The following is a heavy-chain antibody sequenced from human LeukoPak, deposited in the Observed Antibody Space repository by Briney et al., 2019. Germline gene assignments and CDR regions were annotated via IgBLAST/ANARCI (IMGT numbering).Heavy chain of an antibody. Sequence: PGGSLRLSCAASGFTFSSYAMSWVRQAPGKGLEWVSAISGSGGSTYCADSVKGRFTISRDNAKNSLYLQMNSLRAEDTAVYYCARDPTVTTNGDYWGQGTLVTVSS. CDR1: GFTFSSYA. CDR3: ARDPTVTTNGDY. J-gene: IGHJ4*02. D-gene: IGHD4-11*01. CDR2: ISGSGGST. V-gene: IGHV3-23*01.